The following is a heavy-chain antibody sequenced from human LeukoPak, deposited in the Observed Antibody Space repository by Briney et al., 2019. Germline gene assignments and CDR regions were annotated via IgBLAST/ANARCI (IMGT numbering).Heavy chain of an antibody. Sequence: SETLSLTCTVSGGSISSYYWSWIRQPAGKGLEWIGRIYTSGSTNCNPSLKSRVTMSVDTSKNQFSLKLSSVTAADTAVYYCARENFYYYDSSGYWYFDYWGQGTLVTVSS. CDR1: GGSISSYY. J-gene: IGHJ4*02. D-gene: IGHD3-22*01. CDR2: IYTSGST. V-gene: IGHV4-4*07. CDR3: ARENFYYYDSSGYWYFDY.